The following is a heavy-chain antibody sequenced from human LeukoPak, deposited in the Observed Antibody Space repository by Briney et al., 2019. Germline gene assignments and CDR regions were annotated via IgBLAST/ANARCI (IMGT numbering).Heavy chain of an antibody. CDR1: GFTFSSYG. CDR3: AKDGEVYCGGDCSIGDY. J-gene: IGHJ4*02. D-gene: IGHD2-21*01. Sequence: GGSLRLSCAASGFTFSSYGMHWVRQAPGKGLEWVAVIWYDGSNKYYADSVKGRFTISRDNSKNTLYLQMNSLRAEDTAVYYCAKDGEVYCGGDCSIGDYWGQGTLVTVSS. CDR2: IWYDGSNK. V-gene: IGHV3-33*06.